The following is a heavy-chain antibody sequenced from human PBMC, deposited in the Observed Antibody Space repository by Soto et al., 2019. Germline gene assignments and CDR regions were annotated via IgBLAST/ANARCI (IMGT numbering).Heavy chain of an antibody. J-gene: IGHJ6*02. CDR1: GFTFSTYA. CDR2: IWYDGSNK. CDR3: ARERSLGISYYYGMDV. V-gene: IGHV3-33*01. D-gene: IGHD2-15*01. Sequence: QVQLVESGGGVVQPGRSLRLSCAASGFTFSTYAMHWVRQAPGKGLEWVAVIWYDGSNKFYADSVKGRFTISRDNSKNTLYLQMNSLRAEDTAVYYCARERSLGISYYYGMDVWGQGTTVTVSS.